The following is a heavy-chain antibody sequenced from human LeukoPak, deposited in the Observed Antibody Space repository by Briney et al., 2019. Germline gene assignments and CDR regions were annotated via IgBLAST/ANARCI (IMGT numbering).Heavy chain of an antibody. Sequence: TASETLSLTCAVSGGSISSSNWRSWVRQPPGKGLEWIGEIYHSGSTNYNPSLKSRVTISVDRSKNQFSLKLSSVTAADTAVYYCARGVGAAAGTRPPYYYYYYGMDVWGQGTTVTVSS. CDR3: ARGVGAAAGTRPPYYYYYYGMDV. V-gene: IGHV4-4*02. CDR2: IYHSGST. CDR1: GGSISSSNW. J-gene: IGHJ6*02. D-gene: IGHD6-13*01.